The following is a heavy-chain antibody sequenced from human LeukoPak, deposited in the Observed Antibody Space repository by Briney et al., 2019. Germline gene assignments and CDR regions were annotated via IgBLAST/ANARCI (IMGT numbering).Heavy chain of an antibody. J-gene: IGHJ4*02. CDR3: ARDSTYYYGSGSYSDFDY. Sequence: GGSLRLSCAASGFTFSSYWMHWVRQAPGKGLVWVSRINSDGSSTSYADSVKGRFTISRDNAKNTLYLQMNSPRAEDTAVYYCARDSTYYYGSGSYSDFDYWGQGTLVTVSS. CDR2: INSDGSST. CDR1: GFTFSSYW. D-gene: IGHD3-10*01. V-gene: IGHV3-74*01.